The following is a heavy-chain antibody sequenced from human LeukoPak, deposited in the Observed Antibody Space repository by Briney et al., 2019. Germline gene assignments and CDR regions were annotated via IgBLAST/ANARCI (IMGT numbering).Heavy chain of an antibody. V-gene: IGHV4-4*07. CDR3: ARGDSSGYYYYMDV. CDR2: FYTSGST. D-gene: IGHD3-22*01. Sequence: SETLSLTCTASGGFISSYYWSWIRQPAGKRLEWIGRFYTSGSTNYNPSLKSRVTMSVDTSKNQFSLKLSSVTAADTAVYYCARGDSSGYYYYMDVWGNGTTVTVSS. J-gene: IGHJ6*03. CDR1: GGFISSYY.